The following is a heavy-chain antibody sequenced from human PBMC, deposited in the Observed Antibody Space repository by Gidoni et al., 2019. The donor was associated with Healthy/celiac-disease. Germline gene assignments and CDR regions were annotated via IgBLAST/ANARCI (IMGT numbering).Heavy chain of an antibody. CDR1: GFTFSSYA. J-gene: IGHJ5*02. Sequence: EVQLLESGGGLVQPGGSLRLSCAASGFTFSSYAMSWVRQAPGKGLEWVSAISGSGGSTYYADSVKGRFTISRDNSKNTLYLQMNSLRAEDTAVYYCAKRKMVYAMWYGFWFDPWGQGTLVTVSS. D-gene: IGHD2-8*01. V-gene: IGHV3-23*01. CDR2: ISGSGGST. CDR3: AKRKMVYAMWYGFWFDP.